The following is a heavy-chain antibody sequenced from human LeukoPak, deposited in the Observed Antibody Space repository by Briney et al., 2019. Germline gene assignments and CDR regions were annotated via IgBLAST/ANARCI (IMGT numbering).Heavy chain of an antibody. CDR2: ISYAGSNK. Sequence: GGSLRLSCAASGFTFNSYAMHWVRQAAGKGLEWVAIISYAGSNKFYADSVKGRFAISRDNSKNTLYLQMDSLRAEDTAVYYCAKTKVGTGLDALDIWGQGTVVTVSS. J-gene: IGHJ3*02. CDR1: GFTFNSYA. V-gene: IGHV3-30*09. D-gene: IGHD2-21*02. CDR3: AKTKVGTGLDALDI.